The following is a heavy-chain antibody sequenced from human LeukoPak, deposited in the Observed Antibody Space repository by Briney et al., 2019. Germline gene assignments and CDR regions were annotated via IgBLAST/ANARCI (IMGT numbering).Heavy chain of an antibody. CDR1: GFTFSSYG. CDR2: ISYDGSNK. D-gene: IGHD6-6*01. Sequence: GGSLTLACAVSGFTFSSYGMHWVRQAPGKGLEWEGVISYDGSNKYYADSVKGRFTISRDNSTNTLYLQMNSLRAEDTAVYYCAKDLVPAARPLIRENGFDYWGQGTLVTVSS. CDR3: AKDLVPAARPLIRENGFDY. V-gene: IGHV3-30*18. J-gene: IGHJ4*02.